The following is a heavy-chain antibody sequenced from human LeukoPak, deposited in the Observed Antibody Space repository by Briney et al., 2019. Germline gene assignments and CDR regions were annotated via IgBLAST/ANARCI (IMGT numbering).Heavy chain of an antibody. J-gene: IGHJ4*02. Sequence: GGSLRLSCAASRFTVSSNYMSWVRQAPGKGLEWVSVIYSGGSTYYADSVKGRFTISRDNSKNTLYLQMNSLRAEDTAVYYCARGRDSGSPTHGYWGQGTLVTVSS. V-gene: IGHV3-53*01. D-gene: IGHD1-26*01. CDR1: RFTVSSNY. CDR3: ARGRDSGSPTHGY. CDR2: IYSGGST.